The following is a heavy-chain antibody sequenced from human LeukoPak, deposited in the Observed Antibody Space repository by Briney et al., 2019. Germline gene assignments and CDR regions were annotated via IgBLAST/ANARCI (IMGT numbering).Heavy chain of an antibody. Sequence: GRSLRLSCAASGFTFSNHGMHWIRQAPGKGLEWVAVISQDGSNKDHADSLKGRFTISRDNSKNTVYLQMNSLRSEDTAVYYCARDMSPRYSSSWYRFDPWGQGTLVTVSS. D-gene: IGHD2-2*01. J-gene: IGHJ5*02. CDR3: ARDMSPRYSSSWYRFDP. V-gene: IGHV3-30*03. CDR1: GFTFSNHG. CDR2: ISQDGSNK.